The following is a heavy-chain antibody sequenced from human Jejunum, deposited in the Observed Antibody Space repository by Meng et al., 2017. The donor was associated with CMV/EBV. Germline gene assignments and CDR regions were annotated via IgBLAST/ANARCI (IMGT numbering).Heavy chain of an antibody. Sequence: CMHWVRQAPGKRLVWVSRIDGGGSYTNYADSVKGRFTISRENAKSTLFLEMNSLRVEDTAVYYCARDAAYCDGGGCYSAYYFDYWGQGARVTVSS. CDR2: IDGGGSYT. CDR1: C. V-gene: IGHV3-74*01. CDR3: ARDAAYCDGGGCYSAYYFDY. J-gene: IGHJ4*02. D-gene: IGHD2-15*01.